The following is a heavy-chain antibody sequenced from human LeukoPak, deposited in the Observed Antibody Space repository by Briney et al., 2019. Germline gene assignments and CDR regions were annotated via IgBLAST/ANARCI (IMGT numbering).Heavy chain of an antibody. V-gene: IGHV1-2*02. J-gene: IGHJ4*02. CDR1: GYTFTNYY. CDR2: INPNSGGT. D-gene: IGHD3-22*01. CDR3: ARVKNAVAYYYDSSGYYPPHYFDY. Sequence: ASVKVSCKASGYTFTNYYIHWVRQAPGHGLEWMGWINPNSGGTNDAQKFQGRVTMTRDTSISTAYMELSRLRSDDTAVYYCARVKNAVAYYYDSSGYYPPHYFDYWGQGTLVTVSS.